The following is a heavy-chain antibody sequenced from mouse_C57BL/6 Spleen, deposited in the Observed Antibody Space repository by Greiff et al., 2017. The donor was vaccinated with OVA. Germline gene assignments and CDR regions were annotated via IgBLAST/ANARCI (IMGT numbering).Heavy chain of an antibody. Sequence: EVQRVESGGGLVKPGGSLKLSCAASGFTFSDYGMHWVRQAPEKGLEWVAYISSGSSTIYYAYTVKGRFTISRDNAKNTLFLQMTSLRSEDTAMYDCARTGTGWYFDVWGTGTTVTVSS. CDR3: ARTGTGWYFDV. CDR2: ISSGSSTI. V-gene: IGHV5-17*01. CDR1: GFTFSDYG. J-gene: IGHJ1*03. D-gene: IGHD4-1*01.